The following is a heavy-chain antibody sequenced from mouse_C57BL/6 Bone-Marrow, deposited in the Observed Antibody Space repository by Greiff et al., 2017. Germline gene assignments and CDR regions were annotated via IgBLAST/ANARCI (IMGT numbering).Heavy chain of an antibody. CDR3: ARIEADDYDGGGNKAMDY. J-gene: IGHJ4*01. V-gene: IGHV8-8*01. CDR1: GFSLSTFGMG. CDR2: IWWDDAK. D-gene: IGHD2-4*01. Sequence: QVTLKVSGPGILQPSQTLSLTCSFSGFSLSTFGMGVGWIRPPSGKGLEWLAPIWWDDAKYYNPALKSRLTISKDTSKNQVVLKIANVDTADTATYYCARIEADDYDGGGNKAMDYWGQGTSVTVSS.